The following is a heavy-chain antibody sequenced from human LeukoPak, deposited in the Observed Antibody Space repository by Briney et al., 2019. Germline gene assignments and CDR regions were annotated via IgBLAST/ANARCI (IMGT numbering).Heavy chain of an antibody. CDR1: GCFVSSGTYY. CDR3: ARAAGYSSGWYAGYFDY. V-gene: IGHV4-39*02. Sequence: PSETLSVTCTVSGCFVSSGTYYWGWIHQPPGKGLEWIGIIYYSGSTYYNPSLKSRVTISVDTSKNQFSLNLSSVTAADTAVYYCARAAGYSSGWYAGYFDYWGQGTLVTVSS. CDR2: IYYSGST. D-gene: IGHD6-19*01. J-gene: IGHJ4*02.